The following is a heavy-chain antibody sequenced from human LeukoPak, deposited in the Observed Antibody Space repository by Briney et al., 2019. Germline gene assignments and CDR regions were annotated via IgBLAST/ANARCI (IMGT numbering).Heavy chain of an antibody. D-gene: IGHD2-2*01. J-gene: IGHJ6*03. CDR2: IYTSGST. CDR3: AAGCSSTSCYWYYYTDV. CDR1: GGSISSGSHY. V-gene: IGHV4-61*02. Sequence: PSETLSLTCTVSGGSISSGSHYWSWIRQPAGKGLEWIGRIYTSGSTNYNPSLKSRVTISVDTSKNQFSLKLSSVTAADTAVYYCAAGCSSTSCYWYYYTDVWGKGTTVTVSS.